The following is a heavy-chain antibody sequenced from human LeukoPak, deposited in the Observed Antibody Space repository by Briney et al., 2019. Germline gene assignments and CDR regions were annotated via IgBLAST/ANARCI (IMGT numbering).Heavy chain of an antibody. CDR2: IIPILGTA. CDR1: GGTFSSYA. V-gene: IGHV1-69*04. J-gene: IGHJ4*02. Sequence: ASVKVSCKASGGTFSSYAISWVRQAPGQGLEWMGRIIPILGTANYAQKFQGRVTITADKSTSTAYTELSSLRSEDTAVYYCASPSPYYDFWSGYLGYFDYWGQGTLVTVSS. D-gene: IGHD3-3*01. CDR3: ASPSPYYDFWSGYLGYFDY.